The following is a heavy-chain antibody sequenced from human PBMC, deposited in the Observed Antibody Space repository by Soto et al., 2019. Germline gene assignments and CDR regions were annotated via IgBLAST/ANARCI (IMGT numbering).Heavy chain of an antibody. J-gene: IGHJ4*02. CDR3: ARTPQYSFHSFGYFDF. Sequence: SETLSLTCAVSSGSISSSNWWNSVCQPPGKGLEWIGEIYLSGSTNYNPSLKSRVTISVDKSKNQFSLKLSSVTAADTAVYYCARTPQYSFHSFGYFDFWGQGSVVTVSS. CDR1: SGSISSSNW. V-gene: IGHV4-4*02. CDR2: IYLSGST. D-gene: IGHD5-18*01.